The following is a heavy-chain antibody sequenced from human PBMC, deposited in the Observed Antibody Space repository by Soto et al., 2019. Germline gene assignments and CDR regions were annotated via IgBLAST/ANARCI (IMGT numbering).Heavy chain of an antibody. CDR3: VRGDNWNDEASDY. CDR1: GFMFSNHG. Sequence: QVQLVESGGGVVQPGRSLRLSCAASGFMFSNHGMHWVRQAPGKGLEWVAVIWSDGNNRYYAESVKGRFPISRDNSKNTLYLKMNSLRAEYTAFYYCVRGDNWNDEASDYWGQGTLVTVSS. CDR2: IWSDGNNR. V-gene: IGHV3-33*01. J-gene: IGHJ4*02. D-gene: IGHD1-1*01.